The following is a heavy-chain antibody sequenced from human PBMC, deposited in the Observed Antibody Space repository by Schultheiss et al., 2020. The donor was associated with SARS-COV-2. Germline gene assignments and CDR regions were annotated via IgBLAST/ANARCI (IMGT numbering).Heavy chain of an antibody. J-gene: IGHJ4*02. V-gene: IGHV3-23*01. D-gene: IGHD3-10*01. CDR2: FRSSGLI. CDR1: GFTFSTYD. CDR3: AKDPRYGRFGGHYFDY. Sequence: GGSLRLSCAASGFTFSTYDMSWVRQAPGKGLEWVSTFRSSGLILYADSVKGRFTISRDNSKNTLYLQMNSLRAEDTAVYYCAKDPRYGRFGGHYFDYWGQGTLVTVSS.